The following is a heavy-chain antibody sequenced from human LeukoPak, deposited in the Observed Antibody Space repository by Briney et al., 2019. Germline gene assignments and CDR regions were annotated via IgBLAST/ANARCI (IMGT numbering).Heavy chain of an antibody. J-gene: IGHJ4*02. D-gene: IGHD1-26*01. V-gene: IGHV4-39*01. CDR1: GDSISNSIYY. CDR3: ARYGKSVGATYFDY. Sequence: SETLSLTCTVSGDSISNSIYYWGWIRQPPGKGLEWIGNIYYTGSTDYNSSLKSRVTISVDTSKNQLSLKLSSVTAADTAVYYCARYGKSVGATYFDYWGQGTLVTVSS. CDR2: IYYTGST.